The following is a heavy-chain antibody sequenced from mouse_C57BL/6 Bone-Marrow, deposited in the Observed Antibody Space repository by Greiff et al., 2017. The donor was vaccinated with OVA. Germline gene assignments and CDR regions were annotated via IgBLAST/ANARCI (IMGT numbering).Heavy chain of an antibody. J-gene: IGHJ1*03. V-gene: IGHV1-63*01. D-gene: IGHD2-1*01. CDR3: ARFYGRWYFDV. Sequence: QVQLQQSGAELVRPGTSVKMSCKASGYTFTNYWIGWAKRRPGHGLEWIGDIYPGGGYTNYNEKFKGKATLTADKSSSTAYMQFSSLTSEDSAIYYCARFYGRWYFDVWGTVTTVTVSS. CDR2: IYPGGGYT. CDR1: GYTFTNYW.